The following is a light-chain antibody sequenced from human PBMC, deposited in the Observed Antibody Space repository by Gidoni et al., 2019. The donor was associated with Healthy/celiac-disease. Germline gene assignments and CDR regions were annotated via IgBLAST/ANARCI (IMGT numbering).Light chain of an antibody. J-gene: IGLJ1*01. CDR2: GNS. CDR3: QSYDNSLGAFYV. Sequence: QSVLTPPPSVSGAPGQRVTISCPGSRSNIGAGYDVHSYQPRPGTAPKPLIYGNSKRPSGVPDRFSGSKSGTSASLAITGLQAEDEADYYCQSYDNSLGAFYVFGTGTKGTVL. V-gene: IGLV1-40*01. CDR1: RSNIGAGYD.